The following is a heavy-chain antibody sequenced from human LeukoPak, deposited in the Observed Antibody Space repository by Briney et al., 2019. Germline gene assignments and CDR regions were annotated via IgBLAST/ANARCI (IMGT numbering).Heavy chain of an antibody. Sequence: PSGTLSLTCTVSGGSISSSSYFWGWIRQPPGKGLEWIGSIFYSGSTYYNPSLNSRVTISIDTSKNQFSLKLSSVTAADTAVYYCARAPAPETDDVDYYYYYGMDVWGQGTTVTVSS. CDR1: GGSISSSSYF. CDR2: IFYSGST. D-gene: IGHD2-21*01. V-gene: IGHV4-39*01. CDR3: ARAPAPETDDVDYYYYYGMDV. J-gene: IGHJ6*02.